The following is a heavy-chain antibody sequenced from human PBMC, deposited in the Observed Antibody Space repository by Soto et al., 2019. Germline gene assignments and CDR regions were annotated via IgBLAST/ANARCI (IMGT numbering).Heavy chain of an antibody. CDR2: INHSGST. V-gene: IGHV4-34*01. D-gene: IGHD2-2*02. Sequence: PSETLSLTCAVYGGSFSGYYWSWIRQPPGKGLEWIGEINHSGSTNYNPSLKSRVTISVDTSKNQFSLKLSSVTAADTAVYYCARGYRNHWHIVVVPAAIHDAFDIWGQGTMVTVSS. CDR3: ARGYRNHWHIVVVPAAIHDAFDI. CDR1: GGSFSGYY. J-gene: IGHJ3*02.